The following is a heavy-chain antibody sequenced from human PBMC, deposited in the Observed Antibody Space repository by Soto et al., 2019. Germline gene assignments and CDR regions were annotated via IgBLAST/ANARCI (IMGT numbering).Heavy chain of an antibody. Sequence: PGGSLRLSCAASGFTFSSYGMHWVRQAPGKGLEWVAVIWYDGSNKYYADSVEGRFTISRDNSKNTLYLQMNSLRAEDTAVYYCARDPYRYYYDSSGYYYYWSQGTLVTVSS. J-gene: IGHJ4*02. CDR2: IWYDGSNK. V-gene: IGHV3-33*01. D-gene: IGHD3-22*01. CDR3: ARDPYRYYYDSSGYYYY. CDR1: GFTFSSYG.